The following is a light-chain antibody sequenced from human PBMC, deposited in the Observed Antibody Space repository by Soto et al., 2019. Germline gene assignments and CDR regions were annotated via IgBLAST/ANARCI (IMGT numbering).Light chain of an antibody. V-gene: IGLV2-14*01. CDR3: CSYTTSNTRQIV. CDR1: SSDVGGYNY. Sequence: QSVLTQPASVSGSPGQSITISCTGTSSDVGGYNYVSWYQQHPGKAPKFMIYDVSNRPSGVSNRFSGSKSGNTASLTISGLQAKDEADYYCCSYTTSNTRQIVFGTGTQLTVL. CDR2: DVS. J-gene: IGLJ1*01.